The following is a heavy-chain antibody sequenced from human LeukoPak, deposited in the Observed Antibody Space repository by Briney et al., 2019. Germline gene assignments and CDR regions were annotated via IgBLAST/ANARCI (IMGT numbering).Heavy chain of an antibody. CDR1: GLIFETYG. J-gene: IGHJ4*02. CDR3: VKGRRGSSYVHYFDR. V-gene: IGHV3-30*18. D-gene: IGHD5-18*01. Sequence: GRSLRLSCAVSGLIFETYGMHWVRQAPGKGLEWVGVISNNGSNTYYGDSVKGRFTISRDNSNNTLSLQMNGLTTEDTGVYFCVKGRRGSSYVHYFDRWGQGTLVTVSS. CDR2: ISNNGSNT.